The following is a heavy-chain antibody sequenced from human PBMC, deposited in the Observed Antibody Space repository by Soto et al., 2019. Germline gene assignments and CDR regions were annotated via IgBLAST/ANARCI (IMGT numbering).Heavy chain of an antibody. CDR3: AKDSIQYFDILTGYYTPAPGFDY. D-gene: IGHD3-9*01. CDR2: ISGSGGST. Sequence: PGGSLRLSCAASGFTFSTYAMSWVRQAPGKGLEWVSAISGSGGSTYYADSVKGRFTISRDNSKNTLYLQMNSLRAEDTAVYYCAKDSIQYFDILTGYYTPAPGFDYWGQGTLVTVSS. CDR1: GFTFSTYA. J-gene: IGHJ4*02. V-gene: IGHV3-23*01.